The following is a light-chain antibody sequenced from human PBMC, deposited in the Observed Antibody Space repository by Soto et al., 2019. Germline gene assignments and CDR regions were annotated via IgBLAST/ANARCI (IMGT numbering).Light chain of an antibody. Sequence: DIVMTQSPDSLAVSLGERATINCKSSQSVLYSSNNKNYLSWYQQKPGQPPKLLIYWASTRESGFPDRFSGSGSGTDFTLTIGSLQAEDGAVYYCQQYYNTPFTFGPGTKVDI. V-gene: IGKV4-1*01. CDR3: QQYYNTPFT. J-gene: IGKJ3*01. CDR2: WAS. CDR1: QSVLYSSNNKNY.